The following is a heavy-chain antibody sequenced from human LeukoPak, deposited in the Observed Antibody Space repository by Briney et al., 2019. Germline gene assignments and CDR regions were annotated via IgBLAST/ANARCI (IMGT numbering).Heavy chain of an antibody. CDR1: GFTFSNTW. Sequence: GGSLRLSCAGSGFTFSNTWMHWVRQAPGEGLVWVSRIDSDGNTINYADSVKGRFTISRDNARNTLYLQMNSPRVEDTALYFCATAGKYRFDYWGQGTLVTVSS. CDR3: ATAGKYRFDY. V-gene: IGHV3-74*01. J-gene: IGHJ4*02. D-gene: IGHD2-2*01. CDR2: IDSDGNTI.